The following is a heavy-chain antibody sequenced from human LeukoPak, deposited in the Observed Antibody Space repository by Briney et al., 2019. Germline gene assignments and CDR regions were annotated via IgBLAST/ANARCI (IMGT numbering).Heavy chain of an antibody. Sequence: PSETLSLTCSVSGGSISSTSYYWGWIRQPPGKGLEWIGTISYSGNTFYNPSLKSRVTISVDTSKNQFSLNLSSVTAADTAVYYCARGRTRFDYWGQGTLVTVSS. CDR1: GGSISSTSYY. CDR3: ARGRTRFDY. V-gene: IGHV4-39*07. CDR2: ISYSGNT. D-gene: IGHD3-3*01. J-gene: IGHJ4*01.